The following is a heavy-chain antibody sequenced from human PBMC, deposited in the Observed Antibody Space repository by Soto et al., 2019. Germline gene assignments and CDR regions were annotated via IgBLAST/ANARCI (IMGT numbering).Heavy chain of an antibody. V-gene: IGHV3-11*01. CDR3: ARDRSRLVPARYAGYFDY. CDR2: ISSNGSNI. J-gene: IGHJ4*02. CDR1: GFTLRNYY. Sequence: QVQLVESGGNLVKPGGSLRLSCSASGFTLRNYYMSWIRQAPGKGLEWVSYISSNGSNINYADSVKGRFTISRDNAKNSLYLQMNSLRAEDSAVYFCARDRSRLVPARYAGYFDYWCQGTLVTVSA. D-gene: IGHD2-2*01.